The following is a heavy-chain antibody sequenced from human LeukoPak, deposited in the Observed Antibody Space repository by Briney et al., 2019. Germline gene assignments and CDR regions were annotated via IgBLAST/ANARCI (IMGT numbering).Heavy chain of an antibody. CDR3: AREHTIAATGTHWFAP. Sequence: PGGSLRLSCAASGFTFSRYGMHWVRQAPGKGLEWVAVIWYDGTNKDYTDSVKGRFTISRDNSRNTLYLQMDSLRVEDTAVYYCAREHTIAATGTHWFAPWGQGTLVTVSS. D-gene: IGHD6-13*01. CDR1: GFTFSRYG. J-gene: IGHJ5*02. V-gene: IGHV3-33*08. CDR2: IWYDGTNK.